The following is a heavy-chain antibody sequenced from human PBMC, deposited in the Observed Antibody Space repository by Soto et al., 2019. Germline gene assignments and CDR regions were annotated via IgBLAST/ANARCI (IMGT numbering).Heavy chain of an antibody. D-gene: IGHD4-17*01. CDR2: IIPIFGTA. CDR1: GGTFRSYA. CDR3: ARGSRWTVTTAGSFDY. Sequence: QVQLVQSGAEVKKPGSSVKVSCKASGGTFRSYAISWVRQAPGQGLEWMGGIIPIFGTANYAQKFQGRVTITADESTSTAYMELSSLRSEDTAVYYCARGSRWTVTTAGSFDYWGQGTLVTVSS. V-gene: IGHV1-69*01. J-gene: IGHJ4*02.